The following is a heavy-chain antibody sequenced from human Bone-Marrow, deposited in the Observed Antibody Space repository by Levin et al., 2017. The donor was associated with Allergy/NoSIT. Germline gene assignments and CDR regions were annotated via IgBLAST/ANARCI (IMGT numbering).Heavy chain of an antibody. CDR3: ARGNSVSEWSYHFDY. V-gene: IGHV4-4*02. CDR2: IYHSGST. D-gene: IGHD3-3*01. J-gene: IGHJ4*02. Sequence: TPSETLSLTCAASGGSISTYNLWCCVRHPPGKGLEWFGEIYHSGSTNYNQSLKSRFIISVDKSKNHFSLKLNTVTVADTAIYYCARGNSVSEWSYHFDYWGQGMLVTVSS. CDR1: GGSISTYNL.